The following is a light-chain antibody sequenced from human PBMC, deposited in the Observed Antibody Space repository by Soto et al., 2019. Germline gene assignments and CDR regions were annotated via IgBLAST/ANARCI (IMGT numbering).Light chain of an antibody. V-gene: IGLV2-14*01. CDR3: SSYTISSTYV. J-gene: IGLJ1*01. CDR2: EVS. CDR1: SSDVGGYNY. Sequence: QSVLTQPASMSGSPGQSITISCTGTSSDVGGYNYVSWYQQHPGKAPKLMIYEVSNRPSGVSNRFSGSKSGNTASLTISWLQAEDEADYYCSSYTISSTYVFGAGTKVTVL.